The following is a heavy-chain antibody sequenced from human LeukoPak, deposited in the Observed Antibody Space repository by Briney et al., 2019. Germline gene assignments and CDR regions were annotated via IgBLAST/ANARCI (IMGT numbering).Heavy chain of an antibody. CDR2: IYSGGST. V-gene: IGHV3-53*01. CDR1: GFTVSSNY. CDR3: ARDGGSGGRPRYFDWDY. D-gene: IGHD3-9*01. Sequence: GGSLRLSCAASGFTVSSNYMSWVRQAPGKGLEWVSVIYSGGSTYYADSVKGRFTISRDNSKNTLYLQMNSLRAEDTAVYYCARDGGSGGRPRYFDWDYWGQGTLVTVSS. J-gene: IGHJ4*02.